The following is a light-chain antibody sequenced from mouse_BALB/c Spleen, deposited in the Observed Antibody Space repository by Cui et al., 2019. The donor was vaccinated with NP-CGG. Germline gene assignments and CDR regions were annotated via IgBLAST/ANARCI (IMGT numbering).Light chain of an antibody. CDR1: TGAVTTSNY. CDR2: GTK. J-gene: IGLJ1*01. CDR3: ALWYSNHWV. Sequence: QAVVTQESALTTSPGETVTLTCRSSTGAVTTSNYANWVQEKPDHLFTGLIGGTKNRAPGVPARFSGSLIGDKAALTIIGTQTEDEAIYFCALWYSNHWVFGGGTKLTV. V-gene: IGLV1*01.